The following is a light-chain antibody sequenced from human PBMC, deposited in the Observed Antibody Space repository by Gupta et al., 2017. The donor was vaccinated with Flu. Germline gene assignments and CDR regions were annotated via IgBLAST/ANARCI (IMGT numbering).Light chain of an antibody. CDR1: QSVSSN. CDR3: QQYNNWPPRT. J-gene: IGKJ1*01. CDR2: GAS. V-gene: IGKV3-15*01. Sequence: EIVMPQSPATLSVSPGERATLSCRASQSVSSNLAWYQQKPGQAPRLLIYGASTRATGIPARFSGSGSGTEFTLTISSRQSEDFAVYYCQQYNNWPPRTFGQGTKVEIK.